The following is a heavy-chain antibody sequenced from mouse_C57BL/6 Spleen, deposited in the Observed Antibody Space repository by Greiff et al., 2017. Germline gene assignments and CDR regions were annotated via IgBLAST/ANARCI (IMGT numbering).Heavy chain of an antibody. CDR2: IYPRSGNT. CDR3: ARRGYGSSSGYFDY. CDR1: GYTFTSYG. V-gene: IGHV1-81*01. Sequence: VQLQQSGAELARPGASVKLSCKASGYTFTSYGISWVKQRTGQGLEWIGEIYPRSGNTYYNEKFKGKATLTADKSSSTAYMELRSLTSEDSAVYFCARRGYGSSSGYFDYWGQGTTLTVSS. D-gene: IGHD1-1*01. J-gene: IGHJ2*01.